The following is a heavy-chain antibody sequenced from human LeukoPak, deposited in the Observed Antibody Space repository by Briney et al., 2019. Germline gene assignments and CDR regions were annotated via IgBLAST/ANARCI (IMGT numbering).Heavy chain of an antibody. D-gene: IGHD6-13*01. CDR3: VREPGPGYFDY. Sequence: GGSLRLSCAASGFTFSSSAMSWVRQAPGKGLEWVAAISDTGRLSYCADSVNGRFTISRDNSRNTLYLEINSLRAGDTAVYYCVREPGPGYFDYWGRGTLVTVSS. J-gene: IGHJ4*02. CDR2: ISDTGRLS. CDR1: GFTFSSSA. V-gene: IGHV3-23*01.